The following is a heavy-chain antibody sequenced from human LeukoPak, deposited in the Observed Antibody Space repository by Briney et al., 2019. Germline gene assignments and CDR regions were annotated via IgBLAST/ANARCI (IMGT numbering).Heavy chain of an antibody. CDR3: AGSWGYRALDI. CDR1: GFIFRNYW. CDR2: IQQDGNEK. V-gene: IGHV3-7*01. J-gene: IGHJ3*02. D-gene: IGHD3-16*01. Sequence: GGSLRLSCAASGFIFRNYWMTWVRQAPGKGLDLVANIQQDGNEKWYVDSVKGRFTTSRDNARSSLYLQMNSLRAEDTAVYYCAGSWGYRALDIWGQGTVVTVSS.